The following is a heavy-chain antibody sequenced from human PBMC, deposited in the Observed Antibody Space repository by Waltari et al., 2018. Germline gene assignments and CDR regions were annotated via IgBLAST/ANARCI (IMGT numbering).Heavy chain of an antibody. J-gene: IGHJ4*02. CDR1: GFIFSNYW. V-gene: IGHV3-7*01. Sequence: EVRLVESGGGLVQPGGSLRLSCAASGFIFSNYWMSWVRQTPGKGLEWVANIKQDGSEKYYVDSVKGRFTISRDNAKNSLYLQMNSLRAEDTAVYHCARYDTAGNYELRVFDFWGQGTLVTVSS. D-gene: IGHD4-4*01. CDR2: IKQDGSEK. CDR3: ARYDTAGNYELRVFDF.